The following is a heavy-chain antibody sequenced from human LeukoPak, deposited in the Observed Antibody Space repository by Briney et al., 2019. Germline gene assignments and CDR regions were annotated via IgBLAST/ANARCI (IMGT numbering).Heavy chain of an antibody. CDR2: IWYDGSNK. CDR1: GFTFSSYG. V-gene: IGHV3-33*01. CDR3: ARDLGGSYGY. D-gene: IGHD1-26*01. J-gene: IGHJ4*02. Sequence: GRSLRLSCAASGFTFSSYGMHWVRQAPGKGLEWVAVIWYDGSNKYYADSVKGRFTISRDNAKNSLYLQMDSLRAEDTAVYYCARDLGGSYGYWGQGTLVTVSS.